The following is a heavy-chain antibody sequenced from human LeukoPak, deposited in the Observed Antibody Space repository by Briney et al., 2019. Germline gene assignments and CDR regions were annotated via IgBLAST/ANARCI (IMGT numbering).Heavy chain of an antibody. CDR3: ASGYRFGN. J-gene: IGHJ4*02. D-gene: IGHD5-18*01. CDR2: INPNSGAT. V-gene: IGHV1-2*02. Sequence: ASVKVSCKASEYTFTGYYMHWVRQPPGQGLEWMGWINPNSGATDYAQNFQGRVTLTRDTSISTAYMELSRLRSDDTAVYYCASGYRFGNWGQGTLVTVSS. CDR1: EYTFTGYY.